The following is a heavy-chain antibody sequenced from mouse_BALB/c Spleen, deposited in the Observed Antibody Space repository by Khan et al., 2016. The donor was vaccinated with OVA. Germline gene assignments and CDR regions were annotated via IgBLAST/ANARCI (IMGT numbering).Heavy chain of an antibody. CDR2: ISYSGST. Sequence: EVELVESGPGLVKPSQSLSLTCTVTGYSITSDYAWNWIRQFPGNKLEWMGSISYSGSTSYIPSLKSRISITRDTSKNQFFLQLNSVTTEDTATXYCARWFAYWGQGTLVTVSA. J-gene: IGHJ3*01. V-gene: IGHV3-2*02. CDR1: GYSITSDYA. CDR3: ARWFAY.